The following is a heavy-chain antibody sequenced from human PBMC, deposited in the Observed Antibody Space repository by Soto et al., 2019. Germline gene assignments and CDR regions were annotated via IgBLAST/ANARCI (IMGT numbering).Heavy chain of an antibody. V-gene: IGHV1-69*02. Sequence: QVQLVQSGAEVKKPGSSVKVSCKASGGTFSSYTISWVRQAPGQGLEWMGRIIPILGIANYAQKFQGRVTITADKSTSTAYMELSSLRSEDTAVYYCARAAPMPDYDSSGYSFDYWGQGTLVTVSS. J-gene: IGHJ4*02. CDR3: ARAAPMPDYDSSGYSFDY. CDR2: IIPILGIA. CDR1: GGTFSSYT. D-gene: IGHD3-22*01.